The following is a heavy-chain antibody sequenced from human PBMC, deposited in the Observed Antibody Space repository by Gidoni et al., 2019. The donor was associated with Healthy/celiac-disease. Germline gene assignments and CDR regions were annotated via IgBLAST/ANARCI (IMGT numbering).Heavy chain of an antibody. J-gene: IGHJ4*02. Sequence: EVQLVESGGGLVQPGGSLRLSCAASGVTFSSYWMSWVRQAPGKGLEWVANIKQDGSEKYYVDSVKGRFTISRDNAKNALYLQMNSLRAEDTAVYYCARGVGALYLFDYWGQGTLVTVSS. CDR1: GVTFSSYW. CDR2: IKQDGSEK. V-gene: IGHV3-7*01. D-gene: IGHD1-26*01. CDR3: ARGVGALYLFDY.